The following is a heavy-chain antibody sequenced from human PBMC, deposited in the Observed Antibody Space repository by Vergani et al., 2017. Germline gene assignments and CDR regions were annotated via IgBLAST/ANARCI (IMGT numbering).Heavy chain of an antibody. J-gene: IGHJ4*02. Sequence: QMQLQESGPGLVKPSGTLSLTRTVSVGSISSYYWSWIRQPPGKGLGWVGYIYYSGSTNNNPSLKSRVTISVDTSKNQFSLELSSVTAADTAVYYCARGLSYTARIDYWGQGTLVTVSS. CDR2: IYYSGST. CDR1: VGSISSYY. V-gene: IGHV4-59*01. D-gene: IGHD2-2*02. CDR3: ARGLSYTARIDY.